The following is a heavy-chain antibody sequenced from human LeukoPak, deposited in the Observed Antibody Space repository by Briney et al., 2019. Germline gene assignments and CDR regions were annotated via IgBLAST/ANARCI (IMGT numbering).Heavy chain of an antibody. V-gene: IGHV3-7*01. CDR1: GFTISGYW. D-gene: IGHD3-16*01. CDR3: ARDGGTDWYDP. Sequence: GGSLRLSCAASGFTISGYWMTWVRQAPGKGLEWVANIKQDGSEKTYVDSVKGRFTISRENAKNSIYLQINSLGVEDTAIYYCARDGGTDWYDPWGQGTLVSVSS. CDR2: IKQDGSEK. J-gene: IGHJ5*02.